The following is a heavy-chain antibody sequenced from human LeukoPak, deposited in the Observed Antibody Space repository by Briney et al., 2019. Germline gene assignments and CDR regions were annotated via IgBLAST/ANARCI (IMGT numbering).Heavy chain of an antibody. CDR1: RGTFSNYT. D-gene: IGHD3-16*01. CDR2: IIPLFGAP. V-gene: IGHV1-69*06. Sequence: SVKVSCKASRGTFSNYTISWVRQAPGQGLEWMGGIIPLFGAPTYAQKFQGRVTITADKSTSTAYMDLSSLRSDDTAVYYCATDHRENNYAYYFDYWGQGTLVTVSS. J-gene: IGHJ4*02. CDR3: ATDHRENNYAYYFDY.